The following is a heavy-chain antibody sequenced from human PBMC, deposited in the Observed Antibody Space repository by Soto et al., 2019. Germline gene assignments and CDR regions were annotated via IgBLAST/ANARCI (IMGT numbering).Heavy chain of an antibody. V-gene: IGHV4-38-2*01. Sequence: SETLSLTCAVSGYSISSGYYWGWIRQPPGKGLEWIGSIYHSGSTYYNPSLKSRVTISVDTSENQFSLKLSSVTAADTAVYYCARGGDTTSYYYYGMDVWGQGTTVTVYS. CDR2: IYHSGST. D-gene: IGHD1-1*01. J-gene: IGHJ6*02. CDR1: GYSISSGYY. CDR3: ARGGDTTSYYYYGMDV.